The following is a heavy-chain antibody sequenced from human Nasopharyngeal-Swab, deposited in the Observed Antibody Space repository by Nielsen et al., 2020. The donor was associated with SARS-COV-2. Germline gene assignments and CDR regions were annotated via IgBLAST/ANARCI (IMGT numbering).Heavy chain of an antibody. V-gene: IGHV3-48*02. CDR2: ISSSSSTI. Sequence: GESLKISCAASGFTFSSYSMNWVRQAPGKGLEWVSYISSSSSTIYYADSVKGRFTISKDNAKNSLYLQMNSLRDEDTAVYYCARVVDFSWGQGTLVTVSS. CDR1: GFTFSSYS. D-gene: IGHD2/OR15-2a*01. J-gene: IGHJ4*02. CDR3: ARVVDFS.